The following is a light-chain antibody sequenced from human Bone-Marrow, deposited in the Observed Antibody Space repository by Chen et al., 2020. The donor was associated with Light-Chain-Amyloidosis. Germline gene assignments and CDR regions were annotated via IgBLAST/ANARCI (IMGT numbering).Light chain of an antibody. V-gene: IGLV6-57*01. CDR3: QSYQGSSQGV. J-gene: IGLJ3*02. CDR2: EDD. Sequence: NFMLTPPPSVWEAPGETVILPCTPSSGSIATNYVQWYQQRPGSSPTTVIYEDDQRPSGVPDRFSGSIDRSSNSASLTISGLKTEDEADYYCQSYQGSSQGVFGGGTKLTVL. CDR1: SGSIATNY.